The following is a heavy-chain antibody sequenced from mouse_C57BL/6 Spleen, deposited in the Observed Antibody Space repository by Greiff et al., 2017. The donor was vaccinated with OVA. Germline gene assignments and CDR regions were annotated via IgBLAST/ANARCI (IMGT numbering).Heavy chain of an antibody. CDR3: ARSGGTTVGFDY. V-gene: IGHV1-50*01. CDR1: GYTFTSYW. J-gene: IGHJ2*01. Sequence: QVQLQQPGAELVKPGASVKLSCKASGYTFTSYWMPWVKQRPGQGLEWIGEIDPSDSYTNYNQKFKGKATLTVDTSSSTAYMQLSSLTSEDSAVYYCARSGGTTVGFDYWGQGTTLTVSS. CDR2: IDPSDSYT. D-gene: IGHD1-1*01.